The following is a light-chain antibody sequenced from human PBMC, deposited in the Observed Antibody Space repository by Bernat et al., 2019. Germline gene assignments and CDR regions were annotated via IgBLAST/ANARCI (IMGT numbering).Light chain of an antibody. CDR2: YDS. V-gene: IGLV3-21*04. Sequence: SYVLTQPPSVSVAPGKTARITCGGNNIGSKSVHWYQQKPGQAPVLVIYYDSDRPSGIPERFSGSNSGNTATLTISRVEAGDEADYYCQLWDSSSDHLYVFGTGTKVTVL. CDR3: QLWDSSSDHLYV. J-gene: IGLJ1*01. CDR1: NIGSKS.